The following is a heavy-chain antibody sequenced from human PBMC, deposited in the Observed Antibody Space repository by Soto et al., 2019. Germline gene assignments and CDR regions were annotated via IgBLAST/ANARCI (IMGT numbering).Heavy chain of an antibody. Sequence: EVQRVESGGGLVQPGGSLRLSCAASGFTFSSYSMNWVRQAPGKGLEWVSYISSSSSTIYYADSVKGRFTISRDKAKNPLYLQMNSLGDEDTAVCYCARDLDYGDGAFDYWGQGTLVTVSS. CDR3: ARDLDYGDGAFDY. CDR1: GFTFSSYS. J-gene: IGHJ4*02. V-gene: IGHV3-48*02. D-gene: IGHD4-17*01. CDR2: ISSSSSTI.